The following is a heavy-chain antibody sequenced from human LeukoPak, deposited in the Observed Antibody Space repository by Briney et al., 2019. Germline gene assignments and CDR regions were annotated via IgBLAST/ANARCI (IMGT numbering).Heavy chain of an antibody. Sequence: PGGSLRLSCAASGFTYSSHSMNWVRQAPGKGLEWVSSISSSSSYIYYADSVKGRFTISRDNAKNSLYLQMNSLRAEDTAVYYCARMDDPYYYYMDVWGKGTTVTVSS. CDR1: GFTYSSHS. V-gene: IGHV3-21*01. J-gene: IGHJ6*03. CDR2: ISSSSSYI. D-gene: IGHD1-1*01. CDR3: ARMDDPYYYYMDV.